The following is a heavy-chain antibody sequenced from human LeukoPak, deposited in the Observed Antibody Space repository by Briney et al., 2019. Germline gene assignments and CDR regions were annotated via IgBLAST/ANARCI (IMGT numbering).Heavy chain of an antibody. CDR1: GFTFSRDW. Sequence: GGCLRLSCAASGFTFSRDWMSWVRQAPGKRLEWVANINHVRIVKDYVDSVKGLFTISRDNAKSSLYLQMNSLRVEDTAVYYCARGTAWGQGTLVTVCS. D-gene: IGHD5-18*01. CDR2: INHVRIVK. V-gene: IGHV3-7*05. CDR3: ARGTA. J-gene: IGHJ1*01.